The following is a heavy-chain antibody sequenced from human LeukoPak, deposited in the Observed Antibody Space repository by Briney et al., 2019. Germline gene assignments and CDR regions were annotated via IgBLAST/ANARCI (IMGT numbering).Heavy chain of an antibody. CDR1: GFTFSSYA. V-gene: IGHV3-30-3*01. D-gene: IGHD2-8*01. Sequence: GGSLRLSCAASGFTFSSYAMHWVRQAPGKGLEWVAVISYDGTNKYYADSVKGRFTISRDNSKNTLYLQMNSLRAEDTAVYYCASLHRDIVLMVYADDDYWGQGTLVTVSS. J-gene: IGHJ4*02. CDR2: ISYDGTNK. CDR3: ASLHRDIVLMVYADDDY.